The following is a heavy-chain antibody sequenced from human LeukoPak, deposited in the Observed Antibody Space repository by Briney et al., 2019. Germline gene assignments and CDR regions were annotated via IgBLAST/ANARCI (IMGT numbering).Heavy chain of an antibody. CDR2: ISGTGGFTTST. J-gene: IGHJ6*03. D-gene: IGHD2-15*01. CDR3: SRRADIVVVVPPSPRYYYYMDV. V-gene: IGHV3-23*01. Sequence: GGSLRLSCAASGFTFSNYAMTWVRQAPGKGLEWVSTISGTGGFTTSTYYADSVKGRFTISRDNSDNKLYLQMDGLRADDTAVYYCSRRADIVVVVPPSPRYYYYMDVWGKGTTVTVSS. CDR1: GFTFSNYA.